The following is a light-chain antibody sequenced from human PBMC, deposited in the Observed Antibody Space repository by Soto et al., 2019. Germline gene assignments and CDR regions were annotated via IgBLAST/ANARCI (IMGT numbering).Light chain of an antibody. V-gene: IGKV1-33*01. CDR2: DAS. J-gene: IGKJ3*01. Sequence: DIQMTQSPSSLSASVGDRVTITCQASQDISNYLNWYQQKPGKAPKLLIYDASNLETGIPSRFSGSGCGTVFIFTISSLQPEDIATYYCQQYDNPLTFGPGTKVDIK. CDR1: QDISNY. CDR3: QQYDNPLT.